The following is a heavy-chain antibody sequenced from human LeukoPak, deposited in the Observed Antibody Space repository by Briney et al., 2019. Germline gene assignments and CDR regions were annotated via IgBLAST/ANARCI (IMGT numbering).Heavy chain of an antibody. CDR3: AGDSTGLFFDY. CDR1: GGSFSGYY. V-gene: IGHV4-34*01. J-gene: IGHJ4*02. Sequence: SETLSLTCAVYGGSFSGYYWSRIRQPPGKGLEWIGEINHSGSTNYNPSLKSRVTISVDTSKIQFSLKLSSVPAADTAVYYCAGDSTGLFFDYWGQGTLITVSS. CDR2: INHSGST. D-gene: IGHD2-8*02.